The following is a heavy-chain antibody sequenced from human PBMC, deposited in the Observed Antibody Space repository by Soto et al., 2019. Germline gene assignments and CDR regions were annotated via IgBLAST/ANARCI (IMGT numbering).Heavy chain of an antibody. CDR1: GGTFSSYA. J-gene: IGHJ5*02. CDR2: IIPIFGTA. CDR3: ARDDPVEYGSGKKLDP. V-gene: IGHV1-69*01. Sequence: QVQLVQSGAEVKKPGSSVKVSCKASGGTFSSYAISWVRQAPGQGLEWMGGIIPIFGTANYAQKFQGRVTSTADESTSTAYMELSSLRSEDTAVYYCARDDPVEYGSGKKLDPWGQGTLVTVSS. D-gene: IGHD3-10*01.